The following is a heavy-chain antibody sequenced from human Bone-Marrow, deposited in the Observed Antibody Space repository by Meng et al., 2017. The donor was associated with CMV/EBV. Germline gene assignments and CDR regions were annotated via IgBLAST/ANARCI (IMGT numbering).Heavy chain of an antibody. Sequence: QVQLVQSGAEVKKPGASVKVSCKASGYTFNSYGISWVRQAPGQGLEWMGWISAYNGNTNYAQKLQGRVTMTTDTSTSTAYMELRSLRSDDTAVYYCARDLFVIVVVPAAPFDYWGQGTLVTVSS. CDR3: ARDLFVIVVVPAAPFDY. J-gene: IGHJ4*02. CDR2: ISAYNGNT. CDR1: GYTFNSYG. D-gene: IGHD2-2*01. V-gene: IGHV1-18*01.